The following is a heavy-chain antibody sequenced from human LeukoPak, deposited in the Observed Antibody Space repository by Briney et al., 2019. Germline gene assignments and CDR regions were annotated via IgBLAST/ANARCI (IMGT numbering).Heavy chain of an antibody. V-gene: IGHV4-59*01. Sequence: SETLSLTCTVSGGSISSYYWSWIRQPPGKGLEWIGYIYYTGSTNYNPSLKSRVTISVDTSKTQFSLKLRSVTAADTAVYYCARSIYSSSWYWFDPRGQGTLVTVSS. CDR2: IYYTGST. CDR3: ARSIYSSSWYWFDP. CDR1: GGSISSYY. D-gene: IGHD6-13*01. J-gene: IGHJ5*02.